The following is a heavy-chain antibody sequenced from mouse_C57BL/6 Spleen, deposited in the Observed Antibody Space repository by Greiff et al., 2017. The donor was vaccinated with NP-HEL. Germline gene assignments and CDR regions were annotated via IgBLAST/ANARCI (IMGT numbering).Heavy chain of an antibody. Sequence: EVQVVESGGGLVQPGGSLSLSCAASGFTFTDYYMSWVRHPPGKALEWLGFIRNKANGYTTEYSASVKGRFTISRDNSQSILYLQMNALRAEDSATYYCARSSPITTVVAYYFDYRGQGTTLTVSS. CDR3: ARSSPITTVVAYYFDY. J-gene: IGHJ2*01. D-gene: IGHD1-1*01. V-gene: IGHV7-3*01. CDR2: IRNKANGYTT. CDR1: GFTFTDYY.